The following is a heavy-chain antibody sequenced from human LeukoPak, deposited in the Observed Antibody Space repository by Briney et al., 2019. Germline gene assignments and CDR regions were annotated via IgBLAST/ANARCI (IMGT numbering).Heavy chain of an antibody. CDR1: GFIFRSYE. CDR2: ISSSGSTI. Sequence: GGSLRLSCAASGFIFRSYEMNWVRQAPGKGLEWVSYISSSGSTIYYADSVKGRFTLSRDNAKNSLYLQMNSLRAEDTAVYYCAKVSEWLRGYFDYWGQGTLVTVSS. V-gene: IGHV3-48*03. J-gene: IGHJ4*02. CDR3: AKVSEWLRGYFDY. D-gene: IGHD5-12*01.